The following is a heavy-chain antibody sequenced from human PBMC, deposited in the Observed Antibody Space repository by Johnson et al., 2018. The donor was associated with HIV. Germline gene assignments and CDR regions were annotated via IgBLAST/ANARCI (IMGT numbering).Heavy chain of an antibody. CDR3: ARKQWLAKISSDAFDF. CDR2: IYSDGTST. V-gene: IGHV3-74*02. D-gene: IGHD6-19*01. CDR1: GFTFSNYW. Sequence: EVQLVESGGGLVQPGGSLRLSCAASGFTFSNYWMHWVRQVPGKGLEWVSRIYSDGTSTTYADSVKGRFTISRDNAKNTLYLQMNSLRAEDTDVYYCARKQWLAKISSDAFDFWGQGTMVTVSS. J-gene: IGHJ3*01.